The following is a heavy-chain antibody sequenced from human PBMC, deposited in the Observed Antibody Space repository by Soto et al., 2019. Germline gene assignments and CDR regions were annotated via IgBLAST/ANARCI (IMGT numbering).Heavy chain of an antibody. CDR1: GGSISSGGYY. J-gene: IGHJ6*04. Sequence: QVQLQESGPGLVKPSQTLSLTCTVSGGSISSGGYYWSWIRQHPGKGLEWIGYIYYSGSTYYNPSLKSRVTISVDTSKNQFSLKLSSVTAADTAVYYCARGRVEGYCSSTSCYLPQLVGMDVWGKGTTVTVSS. V-gene: IGHV4-31*03. CDR3: ARGRVEGYCSSTSCYLPQLVGMDV. D-gene: IGHD2-2*01. CDR2: IYYSGST.